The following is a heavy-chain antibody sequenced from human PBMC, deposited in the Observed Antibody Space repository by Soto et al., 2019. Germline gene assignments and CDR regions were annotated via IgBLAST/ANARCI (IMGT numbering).Heavy chain of an antibody. CDR1: GFSLSTRAVA. V-gene: IGHV2-5*02. CDR2: IYWDEDK. D-gene: IGHD5-12*01. J-gene: IGHJ4*01. CDR3: AQRTRGYAYYFDY. Sequence: QIPLKESGPTLVKPTQNLTLTCTVSGFSLSTRAVAVGWFLQPQVQALKWLALIYWDEDKWYSPSLKSRLTIPYDTIRDPVVLSMANMAPVDTATYYCAQRTRGYAYYFDYCGHGTLVTVSS.